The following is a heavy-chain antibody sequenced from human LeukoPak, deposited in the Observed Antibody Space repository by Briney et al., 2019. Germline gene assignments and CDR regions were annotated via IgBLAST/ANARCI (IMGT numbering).Heavy chain of an antibody. D-gene: IGHD6-19*01. CDR1: VFAFSSYS. CDR2: ISGSSSYI. V-gene: IGHV3-21*01. CDR3: ARDSELNSGRKFDY. J-gene: IGHJ4*02. Sequence: GGSLRLACGASVFAFSSYSIDWVRQAPVKGLEWVSCISGSSSYIYYADSVKGRFTISRDNAKNSLYLQMNSLRAEDTAVYYCARDSELNSGRKFDYWGQGTLVTVSS.